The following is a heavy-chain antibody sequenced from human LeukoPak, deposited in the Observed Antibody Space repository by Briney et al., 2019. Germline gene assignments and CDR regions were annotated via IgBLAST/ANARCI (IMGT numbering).Heavy chain of an antibody. CDR3: ARSQDIVATISPFDY. CDR2: INPSGGST. J-gene: IGHJ4*02. V-gene: IGHV1-46*01. CDR1: GYTFTSYY. Sequence: ASVTVSCTASGYTFTSYYMHWVRQAPGQGLEWMGIINPSGGSTSYAQKFQGRVTMTRDTSTSTVYMELSSLRSEDTAVYYCARSQDIVATISPFDYWGQGTLVTVSS. D-gene: IGHD5-12*01.